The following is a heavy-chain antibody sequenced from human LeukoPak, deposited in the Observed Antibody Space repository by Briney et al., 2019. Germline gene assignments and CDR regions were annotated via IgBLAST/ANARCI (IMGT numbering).Heavy chain of an antibody. Sequence: SETLSLTCTVSGYSISRGYYWGWIRQPPGKGLEWIGYIDHSGSTNYNPSLKSRVSISSDTSKNQFSLELSSVTAANTAVYYCARLKATVSIHAYFDSWGQGTLVTVSS. CDR1: GYSISRGYY. CDR2: IDHSGST. CDR3: ARLKATVSIHAYFDS. J-gene: IGHJ4*02. V-gene: IGHV4-38-2*02. D-gene: IGHD4-17*01.